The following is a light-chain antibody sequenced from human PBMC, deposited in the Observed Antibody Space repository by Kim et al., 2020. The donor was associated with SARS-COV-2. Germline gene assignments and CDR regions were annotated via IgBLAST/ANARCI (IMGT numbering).Light chain of an antibody. CDR1: KTSPGAVYE. Sequence: QRATISWHGSKTSPGAVYEAPWYHQFPGKAPKLLIYGNLNRPSGVPGRFTGSKSGTSASLAITGLQAEDEAYYYCQSFDKSLGALVFGGGTQLTVL. V-gene: IGLV1-40*01. J-gene: IGLJ2*01. CDR3: QSFDKSLGALV. CDR2: GNL.